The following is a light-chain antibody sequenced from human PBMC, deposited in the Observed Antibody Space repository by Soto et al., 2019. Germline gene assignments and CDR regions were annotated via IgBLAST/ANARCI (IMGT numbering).Light chain of an antibody. Sequence: EIVLTQSPATLSLSPGERATLSCRASQSVSSYLAWYQQKPAQAPRLLIYGASNRATGIPARFSGSGSGTDFTLTISSLEPEDSAVYYCLQRSNWLTFGGGTKVEIK. V-gene: IGKV3-11*01. J-gene: IGKJ4*01. CDR2: GAS. CDR3: LQRSNWLT. CDR1: QSVSSY.